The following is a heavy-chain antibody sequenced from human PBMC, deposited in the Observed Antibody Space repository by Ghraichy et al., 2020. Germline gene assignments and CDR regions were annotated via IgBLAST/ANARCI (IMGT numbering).Heavy chain of an antibody. CDR3: AREGRYFDWLPYYVQYAFDI. Sequence: GGSLRLSCAASGFTFSSYGMHWVRQAPGKGLEWVAVIWYDGSNKYYADSVKGRFTISRDNSKNTLYLQMNSLRAEDTAVYYCAREGRYFDWLPYYVQYAFDIWGQGTMVTVSS. CDR2: IWYDGSNK. J-gene: IGHJ3*02. D-gene: IGHD3-9*01. CDR1: GFTFSSYG. V-gene: IGHV3-33*01.